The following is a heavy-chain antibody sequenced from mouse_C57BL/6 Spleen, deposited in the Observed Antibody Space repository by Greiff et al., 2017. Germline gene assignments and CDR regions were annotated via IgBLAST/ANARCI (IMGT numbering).Heavy chain of an antibody. J-gene: IGHJ2*01. CDR1: GYTFTSYT. CDR3: ARKGSNLDY. D-gene: IGHD1-1*01. Sequence: QVQLQQSGAELARPGASVKMSCKASGYTFTSYTMHWVKQRPGQGLEWIRYINPSSGYTKYNQKFKDKATLTADKSSSTAYMQLSSLTSEDSAVYYCARKGSNLDYWGQGTTRTVSS. V-gene: IGHV1-4*01. CDR2: INPSSGYT.